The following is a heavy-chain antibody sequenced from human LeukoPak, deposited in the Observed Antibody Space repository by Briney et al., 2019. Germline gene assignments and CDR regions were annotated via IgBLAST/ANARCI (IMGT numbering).Heavy chain of an antibody. CDR2: ISYDGINK. V-gene: IGHV3-30*03. Sequence: GGSLRLSCAASRFTFSTYGMHWVRQAPGKGLEWLALISYDGINKYYADSVKGRFTVSRDDSKSTLYLQVNSLRAEDTAVYYCARDSDGMSVWGLGTTVTVSS. CDR1: RFTFSTYG. CDR3: ARDSDGMSV. J-gene: IGHJ6*02.